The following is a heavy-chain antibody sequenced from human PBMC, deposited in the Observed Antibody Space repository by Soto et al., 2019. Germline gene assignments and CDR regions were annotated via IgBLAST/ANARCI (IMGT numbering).Heavy chain of an antibody. CDR2: ISYDGNNQ. D-gene: IGHD3-22*01. Sequence: QVQLVESGGGVVQPGGSLRLSCAASGFTFSNYGMHWVRQAPGKGLEWVAIISYDGNNQYYADSVRDQFAISRDNSKNTLFLQMNSLRPEDTAVYYCAKLTWGHNYYDRSGYRATNNDVFDIWGQETMVTVSS. CDR1: GFTFSNYG. J-gene: IGHJ3*02. CDR3: AKLTWGHNYYDRSGYRATNNDVFDI. V-gene: IGHV3-30*18.